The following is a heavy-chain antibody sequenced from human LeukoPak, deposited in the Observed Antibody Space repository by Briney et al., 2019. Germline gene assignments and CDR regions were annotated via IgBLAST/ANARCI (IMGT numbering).Heavy chain of an antibody. CDR3: ARASRGIAVAPRWFDP. J-gene: IGHJ5*02. D-gene: IGHD6-13*01. Sequence: SETLSLTCAVYGGSFSGYYWSWIRQPPGKGLEWIGEINHSGSTNYNPYLKSRVTISVDTSKNQFSLKLSSVTAADTAVYYCARASRGIAVAPRWFDPWGQGTLVTVSS. CDR1: GGSFSGYY. V-gene: IGHV4-34*01. CDR2: INHSGST.